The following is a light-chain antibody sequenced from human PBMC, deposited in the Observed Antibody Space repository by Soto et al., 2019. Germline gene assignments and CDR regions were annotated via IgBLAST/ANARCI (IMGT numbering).Light chain of an antibody. CDR2: GAS. V-gene: IGKV3-20*01. CDR3: QHYGSSPRT. Sequence: EIVMTQSPATLSVSPGERATLSCRASQSVSSDLAWYHQKPGQAPRLLIYGASTRATGIPDRFGGSGSGTDFTLTISRLEPEDFAVYYCQHYGSSPRTFGQGTKVDIK. J-gene: IGKJ1*01. CDR1: QSVSSD.